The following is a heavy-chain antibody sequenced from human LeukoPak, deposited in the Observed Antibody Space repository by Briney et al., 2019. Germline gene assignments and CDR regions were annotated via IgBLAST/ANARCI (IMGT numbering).Heavy chain of an antibody. Sequence: GGSLRLSCAASGFTFSSYGMHWIRQAPGKGLEWVAAISYDGNNKYYADSVKGRFTISRDNSKNTLYLQMNSLRAEDTAVYYCGRDLVVVPAAREGGGGGFYYFDYGGRGTLVTVPS. V-gene: IGHV3-30*03. CDR3: GRDLVVVPAAREGGGGGFYYFDY. CDR1: GFTFSSYG. D-gene: IGHD2-2*01. CDR2: ISYDGNNK. J-gene: IGHJ4*02.